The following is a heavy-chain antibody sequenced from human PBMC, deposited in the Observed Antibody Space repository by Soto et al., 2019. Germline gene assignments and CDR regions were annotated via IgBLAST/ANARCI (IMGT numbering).Heavy chain of an antibody. Sequence: EVQLVESGGGLVKPGGSLRLSCAASGFTFSNAWMNWVRQAPGKGLEWVGRIKSKTDGGTTDYAAPVKGRFTISRDDSKNTLYLQMNSLKTEDTAVYYCTTDVTPAIRITMIVVGYDAFDIWGQGTMVTVSS. CDR1: GFTFSNAW. CDR2: IKSKTDGGTT. J-gene: IGHJ3*02. V-gene: IGHV3-15*07. D-gene: IGHD3-22*01. CDR3: TTDVTPAIRITMIVVGYDAFDI.